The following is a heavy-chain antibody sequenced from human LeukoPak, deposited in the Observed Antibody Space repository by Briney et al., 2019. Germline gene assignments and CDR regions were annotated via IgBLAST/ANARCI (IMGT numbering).Heavy chain of an antibody. CDR3: ANGRQYTTSDNVLDY. V-gene: IGHV3-30*02. J-gene: IGHJ4*02. Sequence: PGGSLRLSCAASGFTFSSYDMHWGRQAPGKGLEWVAYIWDDGSDKYYADFVKCRFTISRDNSKNTLHLQMTSLRAEDTAVYYCANGRQYTTSDNVLDYWGQGTLLTVSS. CDR2: IWDDGSDK. CDR1: GFTFSSYD. D-gene: IGHD1-26*01.